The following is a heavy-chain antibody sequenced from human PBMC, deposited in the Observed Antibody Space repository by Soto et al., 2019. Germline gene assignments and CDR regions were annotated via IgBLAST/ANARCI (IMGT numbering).Heavy chain of an antibody. CDR2: ISSSGTYR. CDR3: ACLASTIFGAKFHHNIVAF. CDR1: WFKFSDYH. Sequence: GGSVRLSCAASWFKFSDYHMTWISQAQGKGLEWVSYISSSGTYRTYTDSVRGRFTVSRDHAKISLYLQLHRLRGEDTHVYYCACLASTIFGAKFHHNIVAFWGPGNPVTVSS. J-gene: IGHJ6*01. D-gene: IGHD3-3*01. V-gene: IGHV3-11*06.